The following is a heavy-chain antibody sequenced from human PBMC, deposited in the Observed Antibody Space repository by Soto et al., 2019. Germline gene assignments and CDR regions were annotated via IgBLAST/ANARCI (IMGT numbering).Heavy chain of an antibody. CDR1: GYSITSYD. D-gene: IGHD3-10*01. J-gene: IGHJ6*03. V-gene: IGHV1-8*01. CDR2: MNPNSGNT. CDR3: ARGGSPALWFGFKQKEYYMDV. Sequence: ASVKVSSKASGYSITSYDINWVRQATGQGLEWMGWMNPNSGNTGYAQKFQGRVTMTRNTSISTAYMELSSLRSEDTAVYYCARGGSPALWFGFKQKEYYMDVWGKGTTVTVSS.